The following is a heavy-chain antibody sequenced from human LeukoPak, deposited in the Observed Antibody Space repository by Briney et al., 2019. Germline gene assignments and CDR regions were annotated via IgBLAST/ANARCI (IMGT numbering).Heavy chain of an antibody. CDR3: TRADYYDSSGELYFDY. J-gene: IGHJ4*02. V-gene: IGHV3-49*04. CDR2: IRSKAYGGTT. CDR1: GFTFSSYA. D-gene: IGHD3-22*01. Sequence: QPGGSLRLSCAASGFTFSSYAMSWVRQAPGKGLEWLGFIRSKAYGGTTEYAASVKGRFTISRDDSKSIAYLQMNSLKTEDTVVYYCTRADYYDSSGELYFDYWGQGTLVTVSS.